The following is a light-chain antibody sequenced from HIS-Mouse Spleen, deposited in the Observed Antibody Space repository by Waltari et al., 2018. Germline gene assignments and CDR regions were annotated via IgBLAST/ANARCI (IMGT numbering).Light chain of an antibody. CDR2: EGS. Sequence: QSALTQPASVSGSPGQSITIPCTGTSRDVGRYNLVHWYQQHPGQAPKLLIYEGSKRPSGVSNRFSGSKSGNTASLTISGLQAEDEADYYCCSYAGSSTYWVFGGGTKLTVL. CDR3: CSYAGSSTYWV. CDR1: SRDVGRYNL. V-gene: IGLV2-23*01. J-gene: IGLJ3*02.